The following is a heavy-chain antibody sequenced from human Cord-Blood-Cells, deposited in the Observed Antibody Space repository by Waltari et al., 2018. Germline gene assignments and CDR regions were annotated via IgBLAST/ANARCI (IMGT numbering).Heavy chain of an antibody. CDR2: IIPILGIA. V-gene: IGHV1-69*02. CDR1: GGTFSSYT. CDR3: ASSSMVQGINNWFDP. D-gene: IGHD3-10*01. Sequence: QVQLVQSGAEVKKPGSSVKVSCKASGGTFSSYTISWVRQAPGQGLEWMGRIIPILGIANYAQKFQGRVTITADKSTSTAYMGLGRLRSEETAVYYWASSSMVQGINNWFDPLGQGTLVTVSS. J-gene: IGHJ5*02.